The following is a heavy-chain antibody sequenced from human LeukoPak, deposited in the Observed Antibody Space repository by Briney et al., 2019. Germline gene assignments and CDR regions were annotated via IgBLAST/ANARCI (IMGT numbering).Heavy chain of an antibody. CDR2: IGGSGAGT. Sequence: RPGGSLRLSCEVSGFAFSNYAMSWVRQAPGKGLEWVSAIGGSGAGTYYTDSVKGRFTISRDNSKNTLYLQMNSLRAEDTAVYYCAKVMRNWNYATGAFDIWGQGTMVTVSS. V-gene: IGHV3-23*01. CDR3: AKVMRNWNYATGAFDI. CDR1: GFAFSNYA. J-gene: IGHJ3*02. D-gene: IGHD1-7*01.